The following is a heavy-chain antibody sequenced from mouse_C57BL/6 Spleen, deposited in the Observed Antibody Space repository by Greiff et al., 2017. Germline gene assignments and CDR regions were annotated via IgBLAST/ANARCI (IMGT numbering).Heavy chain of an antibody. J-gene: IGHJ1*03. CDR2: INYDGSST. V-gene: IGHV5-16*01. Sequence: EVQLVESEGGLVQPGSSMKLSCTASGFTFSDYYMAWVRQVPEKGLEWVANINYDGSSTYYLDSLKSRFIISRDNAKNILYLQMSSLQSEDTATYYCARGRWGWYFDVWGTGTTVTVSS. CDR1: GFTFSDYY. CDR3: ARGRWGWYFDV. D-gene: IGHD1-1*01.